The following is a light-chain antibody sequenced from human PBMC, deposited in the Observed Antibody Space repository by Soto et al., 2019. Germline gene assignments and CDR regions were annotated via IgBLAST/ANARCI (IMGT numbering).Light chain of an antibody. CDR3: QKRSNWPIT. CDR2: DGS. V-gene: IGKV3-11*01. CDR1: QSVSSY. J-gene: IGKJ5*01. Sequence: EIVMTQSPATLSVSQAQRATVSCRASQSVSSYVSWYQQKPGQTPRILIYDGSNRATGIPDRFSGSGSGTDHTLTISSLEPEDSAVYYCQKRSNWPITCGQGTRLEIK.